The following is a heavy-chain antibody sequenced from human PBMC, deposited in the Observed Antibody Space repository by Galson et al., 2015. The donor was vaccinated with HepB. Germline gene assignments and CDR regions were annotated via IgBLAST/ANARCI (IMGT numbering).Heavy chain of an antibody. CDR1: GYTLTELS. CDR2: FDPGDGET. V-gene: IGHV1-24*01. D-gene: IGHD2-2*01. CDR3: ATDRPGCSSTSCSYNWFDP. Sequence: SVKVSCKVSGYTLTELSMHWVRQAPGKGLEWMGGFDPGDGETIYAQKFQGRVTMTEDTSTDTAYMELSSLRSEDTAVYYCATDRPGCSSTSCSYNWFDPWGQGTLVTVSS. J-gene: IGHJ5*02.